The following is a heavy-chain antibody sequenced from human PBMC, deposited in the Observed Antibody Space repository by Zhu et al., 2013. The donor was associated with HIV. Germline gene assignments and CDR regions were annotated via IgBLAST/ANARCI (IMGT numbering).Heavy chain of an antibody. V-gene: IGHV1-69*01. Sequence: QVQLVQSGAEVKKPGSSVKVSCKASGGTFSSYAISWVRQAPGQGLEWMGGIIPIFGTANYAQKFQGRVTITADESTSTAYMELSSLRSEDTAVYYCARSTTVVNTNMDITNAFDIWGQGTMVTVS. J-gene: IGHJ3*02. CDR2: IIPIFGTA. D-gene: IGHD4-17*01. CDR1: GGTFSSYA. CDR3: ARSTTVVNTNMDITNAFDI.